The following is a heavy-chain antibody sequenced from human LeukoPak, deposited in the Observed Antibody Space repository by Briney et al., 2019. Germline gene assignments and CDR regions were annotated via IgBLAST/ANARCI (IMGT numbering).Heavy chain of an antibody. V-gene: IGHV3-74*01. D-gene: IGHD5-18*01. CDR3: ARGGGYSYGSFDY. Sequence: GGSLRLSCAASGIIFSNYWMHWVRQAPGKGLVWVSRINRDGSSTSYADSVKGRFTISRDNAKNTLYLQMNSLRAEDMAAYYCARGGGYSYGSFDYWGQGTLVTVSS. CDR2: INRDGSST. J-gene: IGHJ4*02. CDR1: GIIFSNYW.